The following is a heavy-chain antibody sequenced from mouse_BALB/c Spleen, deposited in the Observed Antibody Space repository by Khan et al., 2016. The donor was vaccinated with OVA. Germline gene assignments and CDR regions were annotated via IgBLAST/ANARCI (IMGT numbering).Heavy chain of an antibody. CDR2: ISTDSVNT. V-gene: IGHV1S137*01. Sequence: VELVESGPELVRPGVSVKISCKGSGYTFTDYSMHWVKQSHAKSLEWIGVISTDSVNTNYNQKFKGKATLTVDKSSSTAYMELARMTSENSSIYYCAIRDYFDNWGQGTTLTVSS. CDR1: GYTFTDYS. J-gene: IGHJ2*01. CDR3: AIRDYFDN.